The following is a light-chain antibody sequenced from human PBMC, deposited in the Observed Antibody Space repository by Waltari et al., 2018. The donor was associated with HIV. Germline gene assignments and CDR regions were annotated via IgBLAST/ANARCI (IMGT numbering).Light chain of an antibody. CDR2: GAS. CDR1: QSVSTN. J-gene: IGKJ2*01. Sequence: ETVMTQSPATLSVSPGERATLSCRASQSVSTNLVWYQQKPGQAPRLLIYGASTRATGNPARFSSSGSGTEFTLTISSLQSEDFAVYYCQQYNNWPPYTFGQGTKLEIK. V-gene: IGKV3-15*01. CDR3: QQYNNWPPYT.